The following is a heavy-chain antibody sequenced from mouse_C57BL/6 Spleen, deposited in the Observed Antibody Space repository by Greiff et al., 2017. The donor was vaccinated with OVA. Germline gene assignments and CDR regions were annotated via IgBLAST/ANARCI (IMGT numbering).Heavy chain of an antibody. CDR3: ARQGLLRPFAY. V-gene: IGHV5-17*01. CDR1: GFTFSDYG. Sequence: EVKLVESGGGLVKPGGSLKLSCAASGFTFSDYGMHWVRQAPEKGLEWVAYISSGSSTIYYADTVKGRFTISRDNAKNTMFLQMTSLRSEDTAMCYCARQGLLRPFAYWGQGTLVTVSA. CDR2: ISSGSSTI. J-gene: IGHJ3*01. D-gene: IGHD1-2*01.